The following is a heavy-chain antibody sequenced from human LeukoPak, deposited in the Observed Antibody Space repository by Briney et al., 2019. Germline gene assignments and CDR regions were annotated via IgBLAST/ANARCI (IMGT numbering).Heavy chain of an antibody. CDR1: GYTFTSYG. J-gene: IGHJ3*02. CDR3: ARGQADYYDSSGYHWAFDI. V-gene: IGHV1-69*13. D-gene: IGHD3-22*01. CDR2: IIPIFGTA. Sequence: ASVKVSCEASGYTFTSYGISWVRQAPGQGLEWMGGIIPIFGTANYAQKFQGRVSITADESTSTAYMELSSLRSEDTAVYYCARGQADYYDSSGYHWAFDIWGQGTMVTVSS.